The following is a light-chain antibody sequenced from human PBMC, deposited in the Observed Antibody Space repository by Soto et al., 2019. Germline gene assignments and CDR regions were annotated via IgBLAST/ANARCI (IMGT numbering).Light chain of an antibody. CDR3: MQPLRAPFT. V-gene: IGKV2-28*01. Sequence: VMTQSPLSLPVTPGEPASISCRSSQNLLHSNGYNYLDWYLQKPGQSPQPLIYMGSHRASGVPDRFSGSRSGTAFTLTISSVEAEDVGVYSCMQPLRAPFTFGPGTKVDIK. J-gene: IGKJ3*01. CDR2: MGS. CDR1: QNLLHSNGYNY.